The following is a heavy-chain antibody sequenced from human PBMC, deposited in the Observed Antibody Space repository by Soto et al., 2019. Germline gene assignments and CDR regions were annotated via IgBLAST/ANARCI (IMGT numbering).Heavy chain of an antibody. CDR1: VGTLSSYA. V-gene: IGHV1-69*06. CDR3: AREDWNYALGY. CDR2: IIPMFCTA. J-gene: IGHJ4*02. Sequence: SSVTVSCKASVGTLSSYAISWVRHAPGQVLEWMGGIIPMFCTANYAQKFQGRVTITADKSTSTAYMELSSLRSEDTAVYYCAREDWNYALGYWGQGTLVTVSS. D-gene: IGHD1-7*01.